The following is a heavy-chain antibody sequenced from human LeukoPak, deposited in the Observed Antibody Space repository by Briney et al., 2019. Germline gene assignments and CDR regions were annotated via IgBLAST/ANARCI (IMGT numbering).Heavy chain of an antibody. V-gene: IGHV3-23*01. CDR3: ARVGGSSGRYNWFDP. D-gene: IGHD6-19*01. CDR1: GFTFSSYG. Sequence: GGTLRLSCAASGFTFSSYGMSWVRQAPGKGLEWVSAISGSGGSTYYAHSVKGRFIISRDNSKNSLYLQMNSLRAEDTAVYYCARVGGSSGRYNWFDPWGQGTLVTVSS. CDR2: ISGSGGST. J-gene: IGHJ5*02.